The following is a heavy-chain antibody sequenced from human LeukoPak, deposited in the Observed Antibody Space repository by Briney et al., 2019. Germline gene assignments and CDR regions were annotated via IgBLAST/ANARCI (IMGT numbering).Heavy chain of an antibody. J-gene: IGHJ3*02. D-gene: IGHD6-13*01. CDR3: ARDSSVSGAFDI. CDR1: GGSISSYY. CDR2: IYYSGST. Sequence: PSETLSLTCTVSGGSISSYYWSWIRQPPGKGLEWIGYIYYSGSTNYNPSLKSRVAISVDTSKNQFSLKLSSVTAADTAVYYCARDSSVSGAFDIWGQGTMVTVSS. V-gene: IGHV4-59*12.